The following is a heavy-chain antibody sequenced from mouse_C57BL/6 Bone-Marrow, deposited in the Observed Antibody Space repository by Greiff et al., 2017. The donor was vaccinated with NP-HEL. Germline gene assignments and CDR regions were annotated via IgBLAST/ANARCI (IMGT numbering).Heavy chain of an antibody. J-gene: IGHJ4*01. CDR1: GIDFSRYW. CDR2: INPDSSTI. V-gene: IGHV4-1*01. CDR3: ARPDYYGSSFLAMDY. Sequence: EVQVVESGGGLVQPGGSLKLSCAASGIDFSRYWMSWVRLAPGKGLEWIGEINPDSSTINYAPSLKDKFIISRDNAKNTLYLQMSKVRSEDTALYYCARPDYYGSSFLAMDYWGQGTSVTVSS. D-gene: IGHD1-1*01.